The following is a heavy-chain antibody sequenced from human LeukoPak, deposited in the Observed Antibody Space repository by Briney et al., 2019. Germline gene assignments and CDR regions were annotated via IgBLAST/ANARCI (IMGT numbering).Heavy chain of an antibody. CDR1: GFTFSNYW. CDR3: VRGGFYYGY. J-gene: IGHJ4*02. Sequence: PGGSLRLPCTASGFTFSNYWMSWVRQAPGKGLEWVANIKQDGSETNYADSVKGRFTISRDNAKNSLVLLMNSLRAEDTAVYHCVRGGFYYGYWGQGTLVTVSS. CDR2: IKQDGSET. V-gene: IGHV3-7*01. D-gene: IGHD3-22*01.